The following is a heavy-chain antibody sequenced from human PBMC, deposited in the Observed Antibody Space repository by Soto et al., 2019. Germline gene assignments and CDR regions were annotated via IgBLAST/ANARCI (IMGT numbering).Heavy chain of an antibody. V-gene: IGHV4-39*01. CDR1: GGSISSSSSY. D-gene: IGHD4-17*01. J-gene: IGHJ5*02. Sequence: QLQLQESGPGLVKPSETLSLTCTVSGGSISSSSSYWGXXXQPXGKGLEWIGYIYYSGSTNYNPSLKSRVTISVDTSXXXXXXKXXXXXXXDXXXXXXXXXXXGXATVTSVINWFDPWGQGALVTVSS. CDR2: IYYSGST. CDR3: XXXXXGXATVTSVINWFDP.